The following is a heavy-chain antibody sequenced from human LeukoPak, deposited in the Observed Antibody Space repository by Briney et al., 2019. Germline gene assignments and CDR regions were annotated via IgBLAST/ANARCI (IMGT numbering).Heavy chain of an antibody. CDR1: GFTFSSYD. J-gene: IGHJ4*02. CDR3: VRASRGWYYFDY. V-gene: IGHV3-13*05. Sequence: GGSLRLSCAASGFTFSSYDMHWVRQVTGKGLEWVSAIGTAGDPSYPGSVKGRFTISREIAKNSLYLQMNSLRDGDTAVYYCVRASRGWYYFDYWGQGTLVTVSS. D-gene: IGHD6-19*01. CDR2: IGTAGDP.